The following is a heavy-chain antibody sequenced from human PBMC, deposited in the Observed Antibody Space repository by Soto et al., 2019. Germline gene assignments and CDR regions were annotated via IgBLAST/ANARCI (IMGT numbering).Heavy chain of an antibody. Sequence: ASVKVSCKASGYTFTSYYMHWVRQAPGQGLEWMGWINPNSGGTNYAQKFQGWVTMTRDTSISTAYMELSRLRSDDTAVYYCARGGSSSWFPLYYYGMDVWGQGTTVTVSS. V-gene: IGHV1-2*04. CDR1: GYTFTSYY. CDR2: INPNSGGT. D-gene: IGHD6-13*01. J-gene: IGHJ6*02. CDR3: ARGGSSSWFPLYYYGMDV.